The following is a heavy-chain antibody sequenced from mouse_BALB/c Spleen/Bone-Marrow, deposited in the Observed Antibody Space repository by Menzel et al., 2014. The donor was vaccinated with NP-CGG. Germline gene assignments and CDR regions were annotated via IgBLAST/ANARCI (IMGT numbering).Heavy chain of an antibody. J-gene: IGHJ3*01. CDR3: ARHDYAY. Sequence: EVQLQQSGGGLVKPGGSLKLSCAASGFTFSSYAMSWVRRTPEKRLEWVATISSGGSYTYYPDSVKGRFTISRDNAKNTLYLQMSSLRSEDTAMYYCARHDYAYWGQGTLVTVFA. V-gene: IGHV5-9-3*01. D-gene: IGHD2-4*01. CDR2: ISSGGSYT. CDR1: GFTFSSYA.